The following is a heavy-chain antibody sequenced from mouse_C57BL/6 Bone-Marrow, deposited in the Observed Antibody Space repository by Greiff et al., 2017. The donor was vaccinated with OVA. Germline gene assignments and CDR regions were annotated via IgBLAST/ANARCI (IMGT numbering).Heavy chain of an antibody. J-gene: IGHJ2*02. Sequence: VQLQQPGAELVRPGTSVKLSCKASGYTFTNYWMHWVKQRPGQGLEWIGVIAPSDSYINYNQKFKGRATLTVDTSSSTAYTHLSSLTSEDSAVYYCAHYGSRLYLHYWGQGTSLTVSS. CDR3: AHYGSRLYLHY. CDR1: GYTFTNYW. CDR2: IAPSDSYI. V-gene: IGHV1-59*01. D-gene: IGHD1-1*01.